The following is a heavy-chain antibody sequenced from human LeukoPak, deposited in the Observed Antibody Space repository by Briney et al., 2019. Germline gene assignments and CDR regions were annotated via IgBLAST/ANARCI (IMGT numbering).Heavy chain of an antibody. CDR3: ARGHYDFWSGYYMAERFDY. D-gene: IGHD3-3*01. CDR2: INHSGST. Sequence: SESLSLTCALYGGSFSGYYWSWIRQPPGKGLEWIGEINHSGSTNYNPSLKSRVTISVDTSKNQFSLKLSSVTAADTAVYYCARGHYDFWSGYYMAERFDYWGQGTLVTVSS. CDR1: GGSFSGYY. J-gene: IGHJ4*02. V-gene: IGHV4-34*01.